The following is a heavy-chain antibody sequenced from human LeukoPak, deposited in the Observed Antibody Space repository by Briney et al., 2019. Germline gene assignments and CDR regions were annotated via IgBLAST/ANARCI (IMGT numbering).Heavy chain of an antibody. V-gene: IGHV4-4*07. J-gene: IGHJ5*02. CDR2: IYTSGST. D-gene: IGHD6-13*01. CDR3: ARIFSGSWYWFDP. Sequence: SETLSLTCTVAGGSISSYYCSWIRQPAREGLEWIGRIYTSGSTTYNPSPKSLVTLSVDTPKNKFSPPRRPVSPPDKAVYYCARIFSGSWYWFDPWGQGTLVTVSS. CDR1: GGSISSYY.